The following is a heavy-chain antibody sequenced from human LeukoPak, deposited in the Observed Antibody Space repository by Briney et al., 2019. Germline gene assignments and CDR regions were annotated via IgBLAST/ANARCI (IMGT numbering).Heavy chain of an antibody. CDR1: AGSFSGYY. CDR3: AICDSSGYYLE. D-gene: IGHD3-22*01. Sequence: PSETLSLTCAVYAGSFSGYYWSWIRQHPGKGLEWIGEINHSGSTNYNPSLKSRVTISVGTSKNQFSLKLSSVTAADTAVYYCAICDSSGYYLEWGQGTLLTVSS. CDR2: INHSGST. V-gene: IGHV4-34*01. J-gene: IGHJ4*02.